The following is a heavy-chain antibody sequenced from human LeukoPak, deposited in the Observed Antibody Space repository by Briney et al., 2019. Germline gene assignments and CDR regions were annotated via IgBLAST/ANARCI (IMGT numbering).Heavy chain of an antibody. CDR2: ISYTGST. CDR1: GGSISSSLYY. V-gene: IGHV4-39*01. D-gene: IGHD1-26*01. J-gene: IGHJ5*02. CDR3: ARRRSGHNWFDP. Sequence: SETLSLTCTVSGGSISSSLYYWGWIRQPPGKGLDWIGSISYTGSTHYNPSLKSRVTTSVDTSKNQFSLKLSSVTAADTAVYYCARRRSGHNWFDPWGQGTLVTVSS.